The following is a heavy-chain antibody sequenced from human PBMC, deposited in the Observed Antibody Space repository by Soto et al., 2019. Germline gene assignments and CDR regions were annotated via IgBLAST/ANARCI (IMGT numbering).Heavy chain of an antibody. CDR1: GYTFSDYY. D-gene: IGHD3-22*01. V-gene: IGHV1-18*04. CDR2: ISAYNGNT. CDR3: ARTMIVVVNDAFDI. J-gene: IGHJ3*02. Sequence: ASVKVSCKAGGYTFSDYYIQWVRQAPGQGLEWMGWISAYNGNTNYAQKLQGRVTMTTDTSTSTAYMELRSLRSDDTAVYYCARTMIVVVNDAFDIWGQGTMVTVSS.